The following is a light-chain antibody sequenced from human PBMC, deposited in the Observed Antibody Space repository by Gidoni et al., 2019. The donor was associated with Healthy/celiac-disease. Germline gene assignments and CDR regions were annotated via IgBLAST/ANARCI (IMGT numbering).Light chain of an antibody. V-gene: IGKV3-11*01. CDR3: QQRSNWREYT. Sequence: EIVLTQSPATLSLSPGERATLSCRASQSVSSYLAWYQQKPGQAPRLLIYDASNWATGIPARFSGSGSGTDFTLTISSLEPEDFAVYYCQQRSNWREYTFGQGTKLEIK. CDR2: DAS. CDR1: QSVSSY. J-gene: IGKJ2*01.